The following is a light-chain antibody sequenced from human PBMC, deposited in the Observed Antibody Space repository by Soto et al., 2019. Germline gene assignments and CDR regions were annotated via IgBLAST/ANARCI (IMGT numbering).Light chain of an antibody. V-gene: IGKV1-16*01. CDR3: QHYNSYSET. CDR1: QYINTY. J-gene: IGKJ1*01. CDR2: AAS. Sequence: TQSPSSLSASIGDRVTIACRASQYINTYLNWYQQKPGKAPKLLIYAASSLQSGVPSRFSGSGSGTEFTLTISSLQPDDFATYYCQHYNSYSETFGQGTKVDIK.